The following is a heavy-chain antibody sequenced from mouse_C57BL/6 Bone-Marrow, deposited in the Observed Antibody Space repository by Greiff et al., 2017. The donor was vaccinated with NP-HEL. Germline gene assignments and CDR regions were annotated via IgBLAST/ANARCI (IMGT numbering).Heavy chain of an antibody. CDR2: INPGSGGT. Sequence: VMLVESGAELVRPGTSVKVSCKASGYAFTNYLIEWVKQRPGQGLEWIGVINPGSGGTNYNEKFKGKATLTADKSSSTAYMRLSSLTSEDSAVYFCARRGRNWYFDVWGTGTTVTVSS. CDR3: ARRGRNWYFDV. V-gene: IGHV1-54*01. CDR1: GYAFTNYL. J-gene: IGHJ1*03.